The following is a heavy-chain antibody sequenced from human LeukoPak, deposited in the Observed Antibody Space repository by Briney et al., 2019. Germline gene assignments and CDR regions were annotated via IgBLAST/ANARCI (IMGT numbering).Heavy chain of an antibody. J-gene: IGHJ4*02. CDR2: INPNSGGT. CDR1: GYTFTSYG. CDR3: ARASTGVAGTIGY. D-gene: IGHD6-19*01. V-gene: IGHV1-2*02. Sequence: GASVKVSCKASGYTFTSYGISWVRQAPGQGLEWMGWINPNSGGTNYAQKFQGRVTMTRDTSISTAYMELSRLRSDDTAVHYCARASTGVAGTIGYWGQGTLVTVSS.